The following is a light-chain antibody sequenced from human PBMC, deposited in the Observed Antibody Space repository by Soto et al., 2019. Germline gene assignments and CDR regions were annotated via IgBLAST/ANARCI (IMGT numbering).Light chain of an antibody. CDR2: DIS. CDR3: QQHNNWPFS. V-gene: IGKV3-15*01. J-gene: IGKJ5*01. CDR1: QDVTTN. Sequence: EISMTQFPAILSAFSWEGATLSFMAAQDVTTNFAWYQLRRGQPPRLLIYDISTRATGVPARFSGSGSGTEFTLTISGLQSEDFALYFCQQHNNWPFSFGPGTRLEIK.